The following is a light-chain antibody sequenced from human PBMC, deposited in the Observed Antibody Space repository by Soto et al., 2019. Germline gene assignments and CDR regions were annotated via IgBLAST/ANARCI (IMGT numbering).Light chain of an antibody. CDR2: GAS. CDR3: QQYGSSPRYT. CDR1: QSVRSSY. Sequence: EIVLTQSPGTLSLSPGERATLSCRASQSVRSSYFAWYQQKPGQAPRLLIYGASSRATGIPDSFSGSGSGTDFTLTISRLEPEDFAVYYCQQYGSSPRYTFGQGTKLEIK. J-gene: IGKJ2*01. V-gene: IGKV3-20*01.